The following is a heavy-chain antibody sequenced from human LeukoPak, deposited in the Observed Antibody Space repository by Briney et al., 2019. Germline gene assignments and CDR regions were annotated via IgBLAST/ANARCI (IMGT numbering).Heavy chain of an antibody. D-gene: IGHD4-17*01. CDR3: AGSITVTTNWFNP. CDR1: GFTFSSYS. J-gene: IGHJ5*02. V-gene: IGHV3-21*01. CDR2: ISSSSSYI. Sequence: GALRLSCAASGFTFSSYSMNWVRQAPGKGLEWVSSISSSSSYIYYADSVKGRFTISRDNAKNSLYLQMNSLRAEDTAVYYCAGSITVTTNWFNPWGQGTLVTVSS.